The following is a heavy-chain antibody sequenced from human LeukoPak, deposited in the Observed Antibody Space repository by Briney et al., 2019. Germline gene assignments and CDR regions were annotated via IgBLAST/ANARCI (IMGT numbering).Heavy chain of an antibody. J-gene: IGHJ4*02. Sequence: TETLSLTCAVYGGSFSGYYWSWIRQPPGKGLEWIGEINHSGSTNYNPSLKSRVTISVDTSKNQFSLKLSSVTAADTAVYYCARDQRTIKEMATITRHIPHRPPLGYWGQGTLVTVSS. CDR2: INHSGST. CDR1: GGSFSGYY. V-gene: IGHV4-34*01. D-gene: IGHD5-24*01. CDR3: ARDQRTIKEMATITRHIPHRPPLGY.